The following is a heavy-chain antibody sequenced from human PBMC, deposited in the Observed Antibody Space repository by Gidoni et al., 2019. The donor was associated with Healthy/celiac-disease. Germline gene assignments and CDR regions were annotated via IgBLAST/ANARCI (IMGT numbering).Heavy chain of an antibody. CDR2: IYYSGSP. CDR3: ARGDAEQDLYYFDY. J-gene: IGHJ4*02. CDR1: GGSISSGDYY. V-gene: IGHV4-30-4*01. D-gene: IGHD3-3*01. Sequence: QVQLQESGPGLVKPSQTLSLTCTVSGGSISSGDYYWSGIRQPPGKGLEWIWYIYYSGSPYYNPSLKSRVTISVDTSKNQFSLKLSSVTAADTAVYYCARGDAEQDLYYFDYWGQGTLVTVSS.